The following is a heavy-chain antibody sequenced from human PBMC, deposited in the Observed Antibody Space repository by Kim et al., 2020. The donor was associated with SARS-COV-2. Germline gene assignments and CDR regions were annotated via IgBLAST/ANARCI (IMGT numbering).Heavy chain of an antibody. CDR2: INHSGST. V-gene: IGHV4-34*01. J-gene: IGHJ3*02. CDR1: GGSFSGYY. Sequence: SETLSLTCAVYGGSFSGYYWSWIRQPPGKGLEWIGEINHSGSTNYNPSLKSRVTISVDTAKNQFSLKLSSVTAADTAVYYCARGRDYSNPFGAFDIWGQGTMVTVSS. CDR3: ARGRDYSNPFGAFDI. D-gene: IGHD4-4*01.